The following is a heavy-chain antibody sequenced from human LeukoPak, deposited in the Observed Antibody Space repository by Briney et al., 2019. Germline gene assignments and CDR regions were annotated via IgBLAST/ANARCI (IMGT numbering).Heavy chain of an antibody. CDR3: VREGYSSGWLNFDY. CDR2: ISSSSSYI. CDR1: GFTFSSYT. V-gene: IGHV3-21*01. D-gene: IGHD6-19*01. Sequence: GGSLRLSCAASGFTFSSYTMNWVRQAPGKGLEWVSSISSSSSYIYYADSVKGRFTISRDNVKNSLYLQMNSLRAEDTAVYYCVREGYSSGWLNFDYWGQGTLVTVSS. J-gene: IGHJ4*02.